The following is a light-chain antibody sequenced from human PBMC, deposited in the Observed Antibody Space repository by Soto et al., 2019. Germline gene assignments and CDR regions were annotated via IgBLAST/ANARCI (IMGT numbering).Light chain of an antibody. CDR1: QGVNRW. V-gene: IGKV1-12*01. Sequence: DIQLTQSPSSVSASVGDRVIITCRASQGVNRWLAWYQQKPGKAPKLLVYATSTLRSGVPLRFSGSGSATDFTLTISSLQPEDSATYYCQQANTFPLTFGGGTKVEIK. CDR2: ATS. J-gene: IGKJ4*01. CDR3: QQANTFPLT.